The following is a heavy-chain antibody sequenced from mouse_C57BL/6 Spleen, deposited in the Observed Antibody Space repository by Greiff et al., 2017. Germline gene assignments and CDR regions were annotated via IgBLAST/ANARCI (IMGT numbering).Heavy chain of an antibody. CDR1: GYSITSGYY. J-gene: IGHJ2*01. Sequence: EVQVVESGPGLVKPSQSLSLTCSVTGYSITSGYYWNWIRQFPGNKLEWMGYISYDGSNNYNPSLKNRISITRDTSKNQFFLKLNSVTTEDTATYYCARLTPDYFDYWGQGTTLTVSS. CDR2: ISYDGSN. D-gene: IGHD1-3*01. CDR3: ARLTPDYFDY. V-gene: IGHV3-6*01.